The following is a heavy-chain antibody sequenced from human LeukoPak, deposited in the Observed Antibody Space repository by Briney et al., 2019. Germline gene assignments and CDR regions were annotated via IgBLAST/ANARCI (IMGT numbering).Heavy chain of an antibody. V-gene: IGHV4-31*03. D-gene: IGHD1-26*01. CDR2: VSYSGGT. CDR1: GGSVTGGGYY. J-gene: IGHJ3*02. Sequence: SETLSLTCSVSGGSVTGGGYYWSWISQHPGKGLEWIGFVSYSGGTYYNPSLISRIPISVDRSQNQFSLRMRDVTAADTAVYFCARNNNFVGTTNNDAFDIWGQGTMVTVS. CDR3: ARNNNFVGTTNNDAFDI.